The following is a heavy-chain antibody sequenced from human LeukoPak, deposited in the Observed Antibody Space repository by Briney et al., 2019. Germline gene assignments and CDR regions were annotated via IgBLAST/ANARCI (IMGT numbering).Heavy chain of an antibody. CDR1: GGSISSSPYY. J-gene: IGHJ5*02. D-gene: IGHD5-18*01. CDR2: IYYSGTT. V-gene: IGHV4-39*07. Sequence: SETLSLTCTVSGGSISSSPYYWGWIRQPPGKGLEWIGSIYYSGTTHYNPSLESRVTISVDTSKNQFSLKLASVTAADTAIYYCATGAGGFSYYNWFDPWGQGTLVTVSS. CDR3: ATGAGGFSYYNWFDP.